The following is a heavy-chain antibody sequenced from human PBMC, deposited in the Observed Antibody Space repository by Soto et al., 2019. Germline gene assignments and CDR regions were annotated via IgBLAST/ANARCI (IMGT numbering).Heavy chain of an antibody. CDR1: GYTFTSYA. CDR3: ARSIVVVTGRLYYYYGMDV. CDR2: INAGNGNT. Sequence: ASVKVSCKASGYTFTSYAMHWVRQAPGQRLEWMGWINAGNGNTKYSQKFQGRVTITRDTSASTAYMELSSLRSEDTAVYYCARSIVVVTGRLYYYYGMDVRGQGTTVTVSS. D-gene: IGHD2-21*02. V-gene: IGHV1-3*01. J-gene: IGHJ6*02.